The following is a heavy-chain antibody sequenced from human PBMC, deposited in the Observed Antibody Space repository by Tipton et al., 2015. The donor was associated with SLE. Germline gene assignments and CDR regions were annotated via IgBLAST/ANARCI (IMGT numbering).Heavy chain of an antibody. CDR2: IYYSGST. V-gene: IGHV4-59*05. CDR3: ASPMLSNWYFDL. CDR1: GDTISDHY. D-gene: IGHD2-8*01. J-gene: IGHJ2*01. Sequence: TLSLTCTVSGDTISDHYWSWIRQPPGKGLEWIGSIYYSGSTYYNPSLKSRVTISVDTSKNQFSLKLSAVTAADTAVYYCASPMLSNWYFDLWGRGTLVTVSS.